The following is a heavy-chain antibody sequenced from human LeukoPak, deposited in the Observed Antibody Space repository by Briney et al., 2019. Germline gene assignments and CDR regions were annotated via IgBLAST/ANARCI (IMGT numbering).Heavy chain of an antibody. V-gene: IGHV4-34*01. CDR3: ARGDIGWDSSGWYLYYFDY. CDR1: GGSFSGYY. Sequence: SETLSLTCAVYGGSFSGYYWSWIRQPPGKGLEWIGEINHSGSTNYNPSLKSRVTISVDTSKNQFSLKLSSVTAADTAVYYCARGDIGWDSSGWYLYYFDYWGQGTLVTVSS. J-gene: IGHJ4*02. CDR2: INHSGST. D-gene: IGHD6-19*01.